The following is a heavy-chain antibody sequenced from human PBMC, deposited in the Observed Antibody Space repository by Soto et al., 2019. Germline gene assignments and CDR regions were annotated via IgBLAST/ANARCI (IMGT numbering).Heavy chain of an antibody. CDR2: IYYSGST. D-gene: IGHD3-3*01. CDR3: ARSYYDFWSGLYYYYMDV. CDR1: GASISSHY. V-gene: IGHV4-59*11. J-gene: IGHJ6*03. Sequence: SETLSLTCTVSGASISSHYWSWIRQPPGEGLEWIGYIYYSGSTSYNPSLKSRVTISLDTSKNPFSLKLTSVTAADTAVYYCARSYYDFWSGLYYYYMDVWGKGTTVTVSS.